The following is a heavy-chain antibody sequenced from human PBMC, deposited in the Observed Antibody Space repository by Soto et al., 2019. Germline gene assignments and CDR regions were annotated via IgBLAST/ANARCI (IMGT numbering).Heavy chain of an antibody. CDR3: VKDQYIDY. V-gene: IGHV3-64D*06. CDR1: GFTFSSYT. CDR2: ITIEGRTT. Sequence: PGGSLRLSCSVSGFTFSSYTMHWVRQAPGKGLEYVSSITIEGRTTYYADSVKGRFTISRDNSRNTVYLQMSSLRTEDTAVYYCVKDQYIDYWGQGSLVTVSS. J-gene: IGHJ4*02.